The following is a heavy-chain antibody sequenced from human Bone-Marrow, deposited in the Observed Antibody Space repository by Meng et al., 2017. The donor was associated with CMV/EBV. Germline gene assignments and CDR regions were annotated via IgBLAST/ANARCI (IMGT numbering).Heavy chain of an antibody. J-gene: IGHJ4*02. V-gene: IGHV3-21*04. Sequence: GGSLRLSCAASGFTVTTNYMNWVRQAPGKGLEWVSSISSSSSYIYYADSVKGRFTISRDNAKNSLYLQMNSLRAEDTAVYYCAKASSGYYRAEFDYWGQGTLVTVSS. CDR3: AKASSGYYRAEFDY. D-gene: IGHD3-22*01. CDR1: GFTVTTNY. CDR2: ISSSSSYI.